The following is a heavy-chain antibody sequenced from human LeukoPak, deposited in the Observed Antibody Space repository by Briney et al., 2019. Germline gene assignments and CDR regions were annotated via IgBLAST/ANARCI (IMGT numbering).Heavy chain of an antibody. CDR3: AKDLTGSIDY. Sequence: GGSLRLSCAASGFTFSSFLMYWVRQAPGKGLVWVSLINSDGSTTRYADSVKGRFTISRDNAKNTLYLQMNSLRGEDTAVYYCAKDLTGSIDYWGQGTLVTVSS. V-gene: IGHV3-74*01. CDR2: INSDGSTT. D-gene: IGHD3-9*01. J-gene: IGHJ4*02. CDR1: GFTFSSFL.